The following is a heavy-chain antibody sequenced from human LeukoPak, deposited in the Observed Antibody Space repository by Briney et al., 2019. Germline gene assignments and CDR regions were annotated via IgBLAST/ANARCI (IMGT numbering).Heavy chain of an antibody. CDR1: GDSISSSSSY. V-gene: IGHV4-39*01. D-gene: IGHD3-10*01. CDR3: ARSDGYGLVGI. J-gene: IGHJ3*02. Sequence: SETLSLTCTVSGDSISSSSSYWGWIRQPPGKGLEWIGSIYYSGSTYYNTSLKSRVTISVDTSKNQFSLKLNSVTAADTAVYFCARSDGYGLVGIWGQGTMVTVSS. CDR2: IYYSGST.